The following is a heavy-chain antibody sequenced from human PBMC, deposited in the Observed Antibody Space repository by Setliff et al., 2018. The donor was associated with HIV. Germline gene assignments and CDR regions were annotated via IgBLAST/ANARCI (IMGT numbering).Heavy chain of an antibody. Sequence: ASVKVSCKASGYTFTSYGISWVRQAPGQGLEWMGWIGAYNGNTNYAQKLQGRVTMTTDTSTRTAYMELRSLRSDDTAVYYCARNTYYYDSSGSGGYYFDYWGQGTLVTVSS. CDR3: ARNTYYYDSSGSGGYYFDY. CDR1: GYTFTSYG. D-gene: IGHD3-22*01. J-gene: IGHJ4*02. V-gene: IGHV1-18*01. CDR2: IGAYNGNT.